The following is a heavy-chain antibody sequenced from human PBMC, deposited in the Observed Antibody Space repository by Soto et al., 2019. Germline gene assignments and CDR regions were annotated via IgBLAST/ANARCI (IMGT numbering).Heavy chain of an antibody. V-gene: IGHV3-74*01. CDR3: ARERGGYSSDF. D-gene: IGHD2-15*01. Sequence: EVQLVESGGGLVQPGGSLRLSCAASGFTFSSYWMHWLRQVPGKGLVWVSRINGDGRYTNYADSVKGRFTISRDNAKNTLYLQMNSLRAEDTAVYYCARERGGYSSDFWGQGTLVTVSS. CDR2: INGDGRYT. CDR1: GFTFSSYW. J-gene: IGHJ4*02.